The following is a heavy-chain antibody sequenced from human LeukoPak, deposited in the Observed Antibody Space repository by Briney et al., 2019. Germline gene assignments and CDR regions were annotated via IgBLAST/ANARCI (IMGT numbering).Heavy chain of an antibody. D-gene: IGHD3-10*01. V-gene: IGHV4-34*01. Sequence: PSETLSLTCVLYGGSSTNYFWSWIRQPPGKRLEWIGEINRSASTNYNPSLKSRVTISIDTSKNQFSLKLSSVTAADTAVYYCARRGPPRTMLRGVKSGWFDPWGQGTLVTVSS. CDR2: INRSAST. J-gene: IGHJ5*02. CDR1: GGSSTNYF. CDR3: ARRGPPRTMLRGVKSGWFDP.